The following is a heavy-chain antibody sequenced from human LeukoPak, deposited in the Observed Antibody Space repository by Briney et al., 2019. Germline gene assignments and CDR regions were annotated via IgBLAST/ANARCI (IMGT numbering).Heavy chain of an antibody. D-gene: IGHD3-16*01. V-gene: IGHV4-59*11. Sequence: SETLSLTCIVPGGSNMKHYCTWLRQPPGKGLEWIGYIYHTGSTNYNPSLKSRLTISVDTSKNQFSLKLSSVTAADTAVSYCAADKRGSLLVNWYIDVCRGPSLVTVSS. CDR2: IYHTGST. CDR3: AADKRGSLLVNWYIDV. J-gene: IGHJ2*01. CDR1: GGSNMKHY.